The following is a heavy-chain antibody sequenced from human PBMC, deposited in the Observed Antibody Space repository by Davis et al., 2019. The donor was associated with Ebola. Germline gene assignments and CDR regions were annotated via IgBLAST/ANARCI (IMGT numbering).Heavy chain of an antibody. V-gene: IGHV3-23*01. D-gene: IGHD2-8*01. CDR2: ISGSGGST. Sequence: PGGSLRLSCAASGFTFSSYAMSWVRQAPGKGLEWVSAISGSGGSTYYADSVKGRFTISRDSSKNTVYLQINSLRGEDTAVYYCAKGTLTNYFRAAFDVWGQGTMVTVSS. CDR3: AKGTLTNYFRAAFDV. J-gene: IGHJ3*01. CDR1: GFTFSSYA.